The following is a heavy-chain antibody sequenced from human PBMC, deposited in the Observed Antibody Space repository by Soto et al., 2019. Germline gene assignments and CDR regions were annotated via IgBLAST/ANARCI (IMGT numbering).Heavy chain of an antibody. J-gene: IGHJ6*02. CDR3: ARGGSLFYYYGIDV. D-gene: IGHD3-16*01. CDR1: GFTISNNY. Sequence: EVQLVESGGGLIQPGGSLRLSCAASGFTISNNYMTWVRQAPGKGLEWVSLIDSGGDTYYADSVKGRFTLSRDSSKNILYLQMNSLRAEDTAVYTCARGGSLFYYYGIDVWGQGTAVTVSS. CDR2: IDSGGDT. V-gene: IGHV3-53*01.